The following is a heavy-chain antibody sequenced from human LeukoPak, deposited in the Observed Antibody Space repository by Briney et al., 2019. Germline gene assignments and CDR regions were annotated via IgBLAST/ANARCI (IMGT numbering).Heavy chain of an antibody. D-gene: IGHD1-1*01. CDR2: VSYDGSKK. CDR1: EFTFSSCD. CDR3: AVLRNWNDEGNDPFDY. Sequence: GGSLRFSCAASEFTFSSCDMHWVRQAPGKGLEWVAVVSYDGSKKYYADSVKGRFTISRDNSKNTLYLQMNSLRAEDTAVYYCAVLRNWNDEGNDPFDYWGQGTLVTVSS. V-gene: IGHV3-30-3*01. J-gene: IGHJ4*02.